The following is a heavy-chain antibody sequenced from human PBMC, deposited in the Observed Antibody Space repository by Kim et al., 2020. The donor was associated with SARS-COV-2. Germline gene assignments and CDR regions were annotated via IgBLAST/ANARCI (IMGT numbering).Heavy chain of an antibody. CDR1: GFTFSTSG. V-gene: IGHV3-23*01. CDR2: ISGRGGTT. J-gene: IGHJ4*02. CDR3: AKSNSGYYAYLDS. Sequence: GGSLRLSCAAYGFTFSTSGMSWVRQAPDKGLEWVSVISGRGGTTYYSDSVKGRFTISRDNSKNTLYLQMNSLRAEDTAEYYCAKSNSGYYAYLDSWGQGILVTVSS. D-gene: IGHD3-22*01.